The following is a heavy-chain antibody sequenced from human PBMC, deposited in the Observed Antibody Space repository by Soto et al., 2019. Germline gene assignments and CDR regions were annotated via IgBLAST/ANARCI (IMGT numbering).Heavy chain of an antibody. CDR1: GYTFTSYG. V-gene: IGHV1-18*04. CDR2: ISAYNGNT. Sequence: QVQLVQSGAEVKKPGASVKVSCKASGYTFTSYGISWVRQAPGQGLEWMGWISAYNGNTNYAQKLQGRVTMTTDTTTSKGYIEARSLGSYGTAVYYCARDLLVGATHGGDYWGQGTLVTVSS. D-gene: IGHD1-26*01. CDR3: ARDLLVGATHGGDY. J-gene: IGHJ4*02.